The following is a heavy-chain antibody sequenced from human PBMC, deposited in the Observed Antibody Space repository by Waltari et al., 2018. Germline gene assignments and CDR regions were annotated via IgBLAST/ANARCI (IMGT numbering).Heavy chain of an antibody. Sequence: QVQLQEAGPGLVKPSQTLSLTCTVSGGSINNVDYYWSWIRQHPERGLEGIGYIYDSGSTHYNPSLTSQVTISLNTSKNQFFLRLNSVTAADTAVYYCARGGRTGPRLDPMDVWGKGTTVTVSS. J-gene: IGHJ6*03. CDR3: ARGGRTGPRLDPMDV. CDR2: IYDSGST. D-gene: IGHD3-16*01. V-gene: IGHV4-31*01. CDR1: GGSINNVDYY.